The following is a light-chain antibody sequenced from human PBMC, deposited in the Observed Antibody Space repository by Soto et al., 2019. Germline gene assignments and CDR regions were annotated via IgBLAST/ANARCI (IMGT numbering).Light chain of an antibody. V-gene: IGKV4-1*01. CDR1: QSVLHRSKRKNY. Sequence: DIVMTQSPDSLAVSLGERTTINCRSSQSVLHRSKRKNYLAWYQQKAGQPPKLLISWASTRESGVPDRFSGSGSGTDFTLTISRLQAEDVATYYCQQYYSGRTFGQGTKVEI. J-gene: IGKJ1*01. CDR2: WAS. CDR3: QQYYSGRT.